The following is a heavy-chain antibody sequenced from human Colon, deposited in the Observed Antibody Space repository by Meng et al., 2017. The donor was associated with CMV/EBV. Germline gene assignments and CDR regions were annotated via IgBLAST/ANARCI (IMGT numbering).Heavy chain of an antibody. D-gene: IGHD2-2*01. CDR2: NIPIFDTA. Sequence: GSVNAWGGTVNSYAMSWVRQAPGLGLEGMRKNIPIFDTANYAKRCQGRVTITTNESTSTAYMELSGLGSADTAGDCCAREGSSWDYWGQGTLVTVSS. CDR3: AREGSSWDY. J-gene: IGHJ4*02. V-gene: IGHV1-69*05. CDR1: GGTVNSYA.